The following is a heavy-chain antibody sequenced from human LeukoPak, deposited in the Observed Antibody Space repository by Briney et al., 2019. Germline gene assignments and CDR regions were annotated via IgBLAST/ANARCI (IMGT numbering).Heavy chain of an antibody. CDR3: AKDIRGYSYGPFDY. D-gene: IGHD5-18*01. CDR1: GFTFSSYG. V-gene: IGHV3-33*06. J-gene: IGHJ4*02. CDR2: IWYDGSNK. Sequence: PGGSLRLSCAAYGFTFSSYGMHWVRQAPGKGLEWVAVIWYDGSNKYYADSVKGRFTISRDSSKNTLYLQMNSLRAEDTAVYYCAKDIRGYSYGPFDYWGQGTLVTVSS.